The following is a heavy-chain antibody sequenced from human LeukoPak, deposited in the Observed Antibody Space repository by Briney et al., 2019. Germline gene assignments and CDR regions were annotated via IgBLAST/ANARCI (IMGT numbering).Heavy chain of an antibody. D-gene: IGHD5-24*01. CDR1: GYSFTSYA. V-gene: IGHV3-23*01. CDR2: IGSSGITT. CDR3: ASPISLGY. J-gene: IGHJ4*02. Sequence: GESLKISCKGSGYSFTSYAMSWVRQAPGKGLVWVSAIGSSGITTYYADSVKGRFTISRDNSKNTLYLQMNSLRAEDTAVYYCASPISLGYWGQGTLVTVSS.